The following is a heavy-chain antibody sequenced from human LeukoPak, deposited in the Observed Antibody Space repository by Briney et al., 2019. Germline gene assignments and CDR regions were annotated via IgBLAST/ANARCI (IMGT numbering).Heavy chain of an antibody. CDR2: INPNSGGT. CDR1: GYTFTDYY. V-gene: IGHV1-2*02. D-gene: IGHD3-10*01. J-gene: IGHJ3*02. CDR3: AREGTSRGAFDI. Sequence: ASVKVSCKASGYTFTDYYIHWVRQAPGQGLEWMGWINPNSGGTNYAQKFQGRVTMTRDTSISTAYMELSRLRSDDTAVYYCAREGTSRGAFDIWGQGTIVTVSS.